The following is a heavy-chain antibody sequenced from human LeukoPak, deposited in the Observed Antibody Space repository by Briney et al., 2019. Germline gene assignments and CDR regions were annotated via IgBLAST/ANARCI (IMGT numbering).Heavy chain of an antibody. D-gene: IGHD2-15*01. Sequence: SETLSLTCTVSRGSISPYYWSWIRQPPGKGLEWIGYIYYIGTTNYNPSLQSRVTMSVDTSTNQFTLNLASVTAADTAVYYCARGGFESCSAGSCLLGNCWGQGILVAVSS. V-gene: IGHV4-59*01. CDR3: ARGGFESCSAGSCLLGNC. CDR2: IYYIGTT. J-gene: IGHJ4*02. CDR1: RGSISPYY.